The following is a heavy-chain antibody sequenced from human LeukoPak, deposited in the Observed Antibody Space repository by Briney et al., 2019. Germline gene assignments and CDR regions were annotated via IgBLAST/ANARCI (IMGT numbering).Heavy chain of an antibody. CDR2: INPSSGGT. J-gene: IGHJ4*02. Sequence: ASVKVSCKASGYTFTGYYMHWVRQAPGQGLEWMGWINPSSGGTNYAQKFQGRVTMTRDTSISTAYMELSRLRSDDTAVYYCARVLGDSPSLVYWGQGTLVTVSS. D-gene: IGHD1-26*01. CDR1: GYTFTGYY. CDR3: ARVLGDSPSLVY. V-gene: IGHV1-2*02.